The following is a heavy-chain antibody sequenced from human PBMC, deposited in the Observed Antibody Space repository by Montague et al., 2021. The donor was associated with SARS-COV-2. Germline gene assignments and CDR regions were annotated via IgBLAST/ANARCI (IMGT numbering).Heavy chain of an antibody. V-gene: IGHV4-31*03. CDR3: ASGPGITASDGAFDI. J-gene: IGHJ3*02. Sequence: TLSLTCTVSGGSISGGVYYWSWVRQHPGKGLECLGYIYFSGTTYYNPSLKSRLTISVDPSQNQFSLNLNSVTAEDTADYYCASGPGITASDGAFDIWGQVTMDTVSS. CDR1: GGSISGGVYY. CDR2: IYFSGTT. D-gene: IGHD6-25*01.